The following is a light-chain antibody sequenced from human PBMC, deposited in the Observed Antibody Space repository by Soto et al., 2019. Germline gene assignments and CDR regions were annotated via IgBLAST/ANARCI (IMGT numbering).Light chain of an antibody. Sequence: QSVLTQPAPVSGSPGQSITISCSGTRSDIGSYNYVAWYQQFPGKTPKILIYGVSNRLSGVSSRFSGSKSGNTASLTISGLQAEDEADYYCISYTGSSTSYVFGSGTKVTVL. V-gene: IGLV2-14*01. J-gene: IGLJ1*01. CDR2: GVS. CDR3: ISYTGSSTSYV. CDR1: RSDIGSYNY.